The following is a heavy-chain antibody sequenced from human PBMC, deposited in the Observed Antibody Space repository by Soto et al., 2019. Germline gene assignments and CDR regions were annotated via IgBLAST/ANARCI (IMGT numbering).Heavy chain of an antibody. CDR3: AKDRLCVTFYSPLEF. CDR2: ITYDGSFQ. J-gene: IGHJ4*02. V-gene: IGHV3-30*18. Sequence: GGSLRLSCQASGFTFDNYGMHWVRQAPGKGLEWVAVITYDGSFQYYADSVKGRFTISRDNSKNTLSLHLNTLKPEDTAVYHCAKDRLCVTFYSPLEFWGQGTLVTVSS. CDR1: GFTFDNYG. D-gene: IGHD2-21*01.